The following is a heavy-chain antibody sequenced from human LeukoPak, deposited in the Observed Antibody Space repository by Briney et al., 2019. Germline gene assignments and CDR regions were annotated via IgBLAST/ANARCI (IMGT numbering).Heavy chain of an antibody. V-gene: IGHV6-1*01. J-gene: IGHJ3*01. CDR3: AREVAGTGSFDV. D-gene: IGHD6-19*01. CDR2: TYYRSKWYN. CDR1: GDSVSSNSAA. Sequence: SQTLSLTCAISGDSVSSNSAAWNWIRQSPSRCLEWLGRTYYRSKWYNDYAVSVRSRITVNPDTSQSQFSLHVNSVTPEDTAVYYCAREVAGTGSFDVWGQGTIVTVSS.